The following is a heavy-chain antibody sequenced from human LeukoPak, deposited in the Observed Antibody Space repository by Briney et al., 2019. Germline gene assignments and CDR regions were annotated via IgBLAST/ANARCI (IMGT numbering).Heavy chain of an antibody. D-gene: IGHD3-10*01. Sequence: GRSLRLSCAASGFTLSGYGMHWVRQAPGKGLEWVAVISYDGSAKYYADSVKGRFTISRDNSKNILYLRMNSLRPDDTAMYYCAKDLTATGFGESFHNLFDPWGQGTLVTVSS. CDR1: GFTLSGYG. V-gene: IGHV3-30*18. CDR3: AKDLTATGFGESFHNLFDP. J-gene: IGHJ5*02. CDR2: ISYDGSAK.